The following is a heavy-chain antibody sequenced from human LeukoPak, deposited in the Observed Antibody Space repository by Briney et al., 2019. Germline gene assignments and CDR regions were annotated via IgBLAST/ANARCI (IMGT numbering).Heavy chain of an antibody. CDR1: GYTLTELS. CDR2: FDPEDGET. J-gene: IGHJ5*02. D-gene: IGHD3-10*01. CDR3: ATLPMVRGVIGQYNWFDP. V-gene: IGHV1-24*01. Sequence: ASVKVSCKVSGYTLTELSMHWVRQAPGKGLEWMGGFDPEDGETIYAQKFQGRVTMTEDTSTDTAYMELSSLRSEDTAVYYCATLPMVRGVIGQYNWFDPWGQGTLVTVSS.